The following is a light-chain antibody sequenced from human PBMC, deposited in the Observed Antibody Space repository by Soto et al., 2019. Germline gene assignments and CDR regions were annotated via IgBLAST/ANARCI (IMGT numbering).Light chain of an antibody. CDR2: DVS. V-gene: IGLV2-14*03. CDR3: CSYTSSSTPWV. J-gene: IGLJ1*01. CDR1: SSDVGGYNY. Sequence: QSLLTQPASVSGCPGQSITISCTGTSSDVGGYNYVSWYQQHPGKAPKLMIYDVSDRPSGISNRFSASKSGNTASLTISGLQAEDEADYYCCSYTSSSTPWVFGTGTKVTVL.